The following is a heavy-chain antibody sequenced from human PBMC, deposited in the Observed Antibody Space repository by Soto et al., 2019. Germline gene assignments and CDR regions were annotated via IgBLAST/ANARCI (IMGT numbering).Heavy chain of an antibody. J-gene: IGHJ6*02. Sequence: PSETLSLSCTVSGGSINSGDYYWTWVRQPSGKGLEWIGNIFHSGSTYYTTSLQSRVGISLDTANNHFSLKLSSETPANTAVYYSARDRYYGSGTYYKFYSGMDVWGQGITGTVSS. CDR1: GGSINSGDYY. V-gene: IGHV4-30-4*01. CDR2: IFHSGST. D-gene: IGHD3-10*01. CDR3: ARDRYYGSGTYYKFYSGMDV.